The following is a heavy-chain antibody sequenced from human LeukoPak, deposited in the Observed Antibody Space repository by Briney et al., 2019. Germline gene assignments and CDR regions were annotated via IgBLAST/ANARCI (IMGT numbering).Heavy chain of an antibody. CDR3: ARDGMPYAFDI. J-gene: IGHJ3*02. V-gene: IGHV3-11*01. CDR2: ITNSGTTI. CDR1: GFTFTDFY. Sequence: PGGSLRLSCAASGFTFTDFYMSWIRQAPGKGLEWVSYITNSGTTIYYADSVKGRFTISRDNAKNSLYLQMNSLRAEDTAVYYCARDGMPYAFDIWGQGTTVTVSS. D-gene: IGHD1-1*01.